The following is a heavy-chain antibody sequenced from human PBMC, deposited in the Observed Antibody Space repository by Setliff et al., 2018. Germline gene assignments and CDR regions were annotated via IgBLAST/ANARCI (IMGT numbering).Heavy chain of an antibody. J-gene: IGHJ6*04. CDR1: GYTFSHSG. V-gene: IGHV1-18*01. Sequence: ASVKVSCKASGYTFSHSGITWVRQAPGQGLEWMGWISAYTGNTNYAPKLQGRVTMTTDASTSTAYMELRGLTSEDTAVYFCASIDWGENFYNTDVWGKGTTVTVSS. CDR3: ASIDWGENFYNTDV. CDR2: ISAYTGNT. D-gene: IGHD7-27*01.